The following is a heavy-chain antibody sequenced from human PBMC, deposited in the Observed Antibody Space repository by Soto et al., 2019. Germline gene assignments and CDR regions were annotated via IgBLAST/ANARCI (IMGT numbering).Heavy chain of an antibody. Sequence: PGGSLRLSCVASGFPFISYAIIWFRQTPGKGLEWVSGISGSGGRTYYADSVKGRFTISRDNSNNTLSLQMHILRVEDTAVYFCAKGGYYSLFDIWGQGTVVTV. CDR3: AKGGYYSLFDI. J-gene: IGHJ3*02. V-gene: IGHV3-23*01. CDR1: GFPFISYA. D-gene: IGHD3-16*01. CDR2: ISGSGGRT.